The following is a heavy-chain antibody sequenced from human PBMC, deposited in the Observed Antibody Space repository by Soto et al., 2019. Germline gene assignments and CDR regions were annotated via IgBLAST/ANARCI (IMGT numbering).Heavy chain of an antibody. CDR3: ARGPSSLTRFDY. Sequence: GGSLRLSCAASGFTFSSYAMKWVRQAPGKGLEWVAVISFDGSNKYYADSVKGRFTISRDNSKNTLYLQMDSLRAEDTAVYFCARGPSSLTRFDYWGQGTLVTVSS. D-gene: IGHD2-2*01. CDR1: GFTFSSYA. J-gene: IGHJ4*02. V-gene: IGHV3-30-3*01. CDR2: ISFDGSNK.